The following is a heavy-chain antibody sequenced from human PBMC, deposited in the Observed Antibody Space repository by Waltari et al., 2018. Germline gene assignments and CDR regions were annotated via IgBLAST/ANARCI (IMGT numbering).Heavy chain of an antibody. D-gene: IGHD2-15*01. Sequence: QLQLRESGPGLVKPSGTLSLTCAVSGDSMSGTSWSSWVRQSPGKGLEWIGQIHDSGKANYNPSCASRVTVALDRSNDQLSLRVTSATAADTAVYYCARDRGRGLYLDSWGPGILVTVSP. V-gene: IGHV4-4*02. CDR2: IHDSGKA. CDR1: GDSMSGTSW. CDR3: ARDRGRGLYLDS. J-gene: IGHJ4*02.